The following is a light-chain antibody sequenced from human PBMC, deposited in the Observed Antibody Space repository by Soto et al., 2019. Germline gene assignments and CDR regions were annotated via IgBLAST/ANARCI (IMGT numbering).Light chain of an antibody. CDR3: QQYSKWPT. CDR2: GAS. CDR1: QSVSAN. Sequence: IVMTQSPSTLSVSPWERATLSCRASQSVSANLAWYQHKPGQAPRLLIYGASTRATGIPARFSGSGTGTDFTLTISSLQSEDFAVYYCQQYSKWPTFGRGTKVDIK. J-gene: IGKJ1*01. V-gene: IGKV3-15*01.